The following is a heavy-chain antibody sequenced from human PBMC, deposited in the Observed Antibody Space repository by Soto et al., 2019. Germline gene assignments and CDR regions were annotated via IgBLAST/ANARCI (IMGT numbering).Heavy chain of an antibody. Sequence: QVQLIQSGAEVRKPGASVKVSCKASGDSFTNYYFHWVRQAPGQSLEWMGIINSSGGSPTYAQKSLGRVTMTRDMSTSTVYMELSSLKSEDTAVYYCAGERNYDFWSGYSSYGMDVWGQGTTVSVSS. CDR3: AGERNYDFWSGYSSYGMDV. CDR2: INSSGGSP. V-gene: IGHV1-46*01. J-gene: IGHJ6*02. D-gene: IGHD3-3*01. CDR1: GDSFTNYY.